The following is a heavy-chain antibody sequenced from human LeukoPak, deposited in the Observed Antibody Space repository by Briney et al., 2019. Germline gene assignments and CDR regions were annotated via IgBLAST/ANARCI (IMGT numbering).Heavy chain of an antibody. CDR2: INPSGGST. V-gene: IGHV1-46*01. CDR1: GYTFTGYY. Sequence: ASVKVSCKASGYTFTGYYMHWVRQAPGQGLEWMGIINPSGGSTSYAQKFQGRVTMTRDTSTSTVYMELSSLRSEDTAVYYCARDDPYYYDSSGYYSWGQGTLVTVSS. D-gene: IGHD3-22*01. J-gene: IGHJ4*02. CDR3: ARDDPYYYDSSGYYS.